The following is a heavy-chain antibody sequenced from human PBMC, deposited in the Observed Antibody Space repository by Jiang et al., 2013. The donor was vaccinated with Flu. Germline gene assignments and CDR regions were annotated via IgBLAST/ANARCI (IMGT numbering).Heavy chain of an antibody. CDR3: ARIRRYSGTSDIDY. Sequence: KPTQTLTLTCTFSGFSLSTSGMCVSWIRQPPGKALEWLARIDWDDDKYYSTSLKTRLTISKDTSKNQVVLTMTNMDPVDTATYYCARIRRYSGTSDIDYWGQGTLVTVSS. CDR1: GFSLSTSGMC. J-gene: IGHJ4*02. CDR2: IDWDDDK. V-gene: IGHV2-70*11. D-gene: IGHD1-26*01.